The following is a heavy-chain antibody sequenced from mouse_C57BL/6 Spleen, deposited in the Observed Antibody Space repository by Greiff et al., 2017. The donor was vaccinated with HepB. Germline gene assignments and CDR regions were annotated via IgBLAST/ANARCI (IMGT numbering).Heavy chain of an antibody. D-gene: IGHD2-4*01. CDR2: INPSSGYT. J-gene: IGHJ3*01. CDR3: ARGVYDYDGGAWFAY. Sequence: VQVVESGAELAKPGASVKLSCKASGYTFTSYWMHWVKQRPGQGLEWIGYINPSSGYTKYNQKFKDKATLTADKSSSTAYMQLSSLTYEDSAVYYCARGVYDYDGGAWFAYWGQGTLVTVSA. V-gene: IGHV1-7*01. CDR1: GYTFTSYW.